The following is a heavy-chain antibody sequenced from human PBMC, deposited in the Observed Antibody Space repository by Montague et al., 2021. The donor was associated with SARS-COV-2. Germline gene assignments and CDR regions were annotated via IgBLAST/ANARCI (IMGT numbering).Heavy chain of an antibody. J-gene: IGHJ3*02. D-gene: IGHD3-9*01. CDR1: RGSFSNYY. CDR3: ARGRPVQGSFRHFYSISSGVLDI. CDR2: INHGGAP. V-gene: IGHV4-34*01. Sequence: SETLSLTCAVSRGSFSNYYWTWIRQSPGKGLEWTGEINHGGAPNYTPSLKSRVTISLDTSKKQISLKLNSVTVADTAVFFCARGRPVQGSFRHFYSISSGVLDIWAQGSLVIVSS.